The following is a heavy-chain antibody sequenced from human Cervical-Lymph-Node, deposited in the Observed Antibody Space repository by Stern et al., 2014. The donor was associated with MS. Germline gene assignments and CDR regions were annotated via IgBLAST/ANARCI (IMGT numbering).Heavy chain of an antibody. V-gene: IGHV7-4-1*02. J-gene: IGHJ4*02. CDR1: GYTFTTYP. D-gene: IGHD6-6*01. CDR2: INTNTGNP. Sequence: VQLVESGSELKKPGASVKVSCKASGYTFTTYPMNWVRQAPGQGLEWMGWINTNTGNPTDAQGFTGRFVFSLDTSVSTAYLHISSLKAEDTALYYCARGLSSSTVDYWGQGTLVTVSS. CDR3: ARGLSSSTVDY.